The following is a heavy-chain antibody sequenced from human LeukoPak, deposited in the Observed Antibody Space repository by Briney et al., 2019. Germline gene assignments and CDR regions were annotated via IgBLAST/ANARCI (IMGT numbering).Heavy chain of an antibody. V-gene: IGHV3-66*01. CDR2: IYSGGST. CDR1: GFTFSSYE. Sequence: PGGSLRLSCAASGFTFSSYEMNWVRQAPGKGLEWVSVIYSGGSTYYADSVKGRFTISRDNSKNTLYLQMNSLRAEDTAVYYCASLRLDYYDSSHLENTDDAFDIWGQGTMVTVSS. CDR3: ASLRLDYYDSSHLENTDDAFDI. D-gene: IGHD3-22*01. J-gene: IGHJ3*02.